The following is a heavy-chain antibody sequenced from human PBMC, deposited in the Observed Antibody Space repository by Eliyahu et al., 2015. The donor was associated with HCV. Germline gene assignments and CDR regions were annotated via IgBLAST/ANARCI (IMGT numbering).Heavy chain of an antibody. D-gene: IGHD3-22*01. Sequence: QVQLVQSGAEVKKPGASVKVSCKASGYTFTSYDINWVRQATGQGLGGMGWXNPNXGNTGYXQKFQGRVTXTRNTSISTAYXXLSSLRSEDTAVYYCARVAGVRRGGWLFVYWGQGTLVTVSS. CDR1: GYTFTSYD. V-gene: IGHV1-8*01. J-gene: IGHJ4*02. CDR2: XNPNXGNT. CDR3: ARVAGVRRGGWLFVY.